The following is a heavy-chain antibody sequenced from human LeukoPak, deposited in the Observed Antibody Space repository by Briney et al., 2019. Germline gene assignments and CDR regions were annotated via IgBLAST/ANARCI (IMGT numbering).Heavy chain of an antibody. CDR1: GGSISSGSYY. CDR3: ARLGATTYYYYMDV. V-gene: IGHV4-61*02. CDR2: IYTSGST. D-gene: IGHD1-26*01. Sequence: SQTLSLTCTVSGGSISSGSYYWSWIRQPAGKGLEWIGRIYTSGSTNYNPSLKSRVTISVDTSKNQFSLKLSSVTAADAAVYYCARLGATTYYYYMDVWGKGTTVTVSS. J-gene: IGHJ6*03.